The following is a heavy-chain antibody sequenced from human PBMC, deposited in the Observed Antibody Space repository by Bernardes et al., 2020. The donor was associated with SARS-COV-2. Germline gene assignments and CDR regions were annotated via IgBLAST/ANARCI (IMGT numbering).Heavy chain of an antibody. CDR3: ARHGVFGPAAVLYLDY. V-gene: IGHV3-21*01. Sequence: GSPRLSSAPSEFTFSTHLFSWFRQAAGKGLEWVSSISGAGMYIYYGDSVRGRFTTSRDNTRTSVFLQMESLRAEDTAVYYCARHGVFGPAAVLYLDYWGQGTLVTVSS. J-gene: IGHJ4*02. CDR1: EFTFSTHL. CDR2: ISGAGMYI. D-gene: IGHD2-2*02.